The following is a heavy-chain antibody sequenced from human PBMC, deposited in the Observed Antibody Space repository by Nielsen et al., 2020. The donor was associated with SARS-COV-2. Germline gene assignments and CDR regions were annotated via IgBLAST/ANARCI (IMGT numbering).Heavy chain of an antibody. CDR1: GFTFCNYG. D-gene: IGHD3-16*01. CDR2: ISYDGSNI. J-gene: IGHJ4*02. Sequence: GESLKISCASYGFTFCNYGMHWVRQAPGKGLEWVASISYDGSNIYYADSVKGRFTISRDSSRNTLNLHMNSLRAEDTAVYHCAKAGVMITFGGDVDYFEYWGQGTLVTVSS. V-gene: IGHV3-30*02. CDR3: AKAGVMITFGGDVDYFEY.